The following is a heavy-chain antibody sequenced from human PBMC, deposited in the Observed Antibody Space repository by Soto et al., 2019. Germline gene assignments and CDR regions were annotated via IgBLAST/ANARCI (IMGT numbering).Heavy chain of an antibody. CDR3: STLHRNNGWYGTPDY. J-gene: IGHJ4*02. V-gene: IGHV3-15*01. D-gene: IGHD6-19*01. CDR1: GFTFSNAW. Sequence: GGSLRLSCAASGFTFSNAWMSWVRQAPGKGLEWVGRIKSKPDGGTTDYAAPVKGRFTISRDDSKNTLYLQMNSLKTEDTAVYDCSTLHRNNGWYGTPDYWGQGTLVTVSS. CDR2: IKSKPDGGTT.